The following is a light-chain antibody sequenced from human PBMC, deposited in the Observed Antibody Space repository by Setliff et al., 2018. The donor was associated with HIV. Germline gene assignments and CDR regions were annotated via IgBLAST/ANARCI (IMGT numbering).Light chain of an antibody. CDR1: SSDVGSYNL. J-gene: IGLJ1*01. V-gene: IGLV2-23*02. Sequence: QSALAQPASVSGSPGQSITISCTGTSSDVGSYNLVSWYQQHPGKAPQLIIYEVSKRPSGVSNSFSGSKSGNTASLTISGLQAGDEAGYYCCSYAGSSTYVFGTGTKVTVL. CDR2: EVS. CDR3: CSYAGSSTYV.